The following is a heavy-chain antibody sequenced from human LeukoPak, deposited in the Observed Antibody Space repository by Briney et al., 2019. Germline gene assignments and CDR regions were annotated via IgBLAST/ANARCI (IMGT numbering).Heavy chain of an antibody. Sequence: SENLSLTCTVSGVSISSYYWIWLRQPPGKGLEWIGYIYYSGSTNYNPSLKSRVTISVDTSKNQFSLKLSSVTAADTAVYYCARGRYDSSGYSFDYWGQGTLVTVSS. V-gene: IGHV4-59*01. CDR2: IYYSGST. CDR1: GVSISSYY. J-gene: IGHJ4*02. CDR3: ARGRYDSSGYSFDY. D-gene: IGHD3-22*01.